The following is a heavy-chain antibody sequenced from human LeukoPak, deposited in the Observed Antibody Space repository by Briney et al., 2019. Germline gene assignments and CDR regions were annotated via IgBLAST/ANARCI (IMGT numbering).Heavy chain of an antibody. Sequence: ASVKVSCKASGGTFSSYAISWVRQAPGQGLEWMGGIIPIFGTANYAQKFQGRVTITADESTSTAYMELSSLRSEDAAVYYCARGITMVRGVASWFDPWGQGTLVTVSS. D-gene: IGHD3-10*01. CDR1: GGTFSSYA. V-gene: IGHV1-69*13. J-gene: IGHJ5*02. CDR2: IIPIFGTA. CDR3: ARGITMVRGVASWFDP.